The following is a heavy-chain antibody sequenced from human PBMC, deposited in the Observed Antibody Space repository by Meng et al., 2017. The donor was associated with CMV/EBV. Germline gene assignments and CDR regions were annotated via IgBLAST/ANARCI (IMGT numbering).Heavy chain of an antibody. V-gene: IGHV4-39*07. J-gene: IGHJ4*02. CDR3: ARDSSRWVTKYYFDF. CDR2: IYYSGST. CDR1: GVSIRSSSYH. Sequence: QLQPQELGPGLVKPSEPRSLTRTVSGVSIRSSSYHVGWIRQPPGKGLEWIGSIYYSGSTYYNPSLKSRLTISVDTSKNQFSLKLSSVTAADTAVYYCARDSSRWVTKYYFDFWGQGTLVTVSS. D-gene: IGHD4-17*01.